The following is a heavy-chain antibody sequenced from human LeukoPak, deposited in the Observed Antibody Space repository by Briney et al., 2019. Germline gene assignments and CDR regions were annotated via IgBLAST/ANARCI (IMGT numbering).Heavy chain of an antibody. V-gene: IGHV4-4*07. CDR3: ARGSSSGWSRENYPDY. D-gene: IGHD6-19*01. J-gene: IGHJ4*02. CDR2: IYTGGNT. Sequence: PSETLSLTCTVSGGSISSYYWSWIRQPAGKGLEWIGRIYTGGNTNYNPSLKSRVTLSVDKSKNQFSLKMSSVTAADTAVYFCARGSSSGWSRENYPDYWGQGTLVTVSS. CDR1: GGSISSYY.